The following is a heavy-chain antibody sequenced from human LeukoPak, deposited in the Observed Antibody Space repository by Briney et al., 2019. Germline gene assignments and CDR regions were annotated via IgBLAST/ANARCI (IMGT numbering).Heavy chain of an antibody. Sequence: GASVKVSCKASGYTFTSYDINWVRQATGQGPKWMGWMNPNSGNTGYAQKFQGRVTMTKNTSITTAYMELSSLRSEDTAVYYCARALSWTTDSYYYMDVWGKGTTVTVSS. J-gene: IGHJ6*03. CDR2: MNPNSGNT. V-gene: IGHV1-8*01. D-gene: IGHD3/OR15-3a*01. CDR3: ARALSWTTDSYYYMDV. CDR1: GYTFTSYD.